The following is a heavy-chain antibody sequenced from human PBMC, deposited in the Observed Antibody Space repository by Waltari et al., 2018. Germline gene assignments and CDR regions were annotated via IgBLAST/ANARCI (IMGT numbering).Heavy chain of an antibody. V-gene: IGHV4-34*01. J-gene: IGHJ6*02. D-gene: IGHD3-22*01. Sequence: QVQLQQWGAGLLKPSETLSLTCAVYGGSFSGYYWSWIRQPPGKGLEWIGEINHSGSTNDNPSLKSRVTISVDTSKNQFSLKLSSVTAADTAVYYCARGGSSGYYIYYYGMDVWGQGTTVTVSS. CDR2: INHSGST. CDR3: ARGGSSGYYIYYYGMDV. CDR1: GGSFSGYY.